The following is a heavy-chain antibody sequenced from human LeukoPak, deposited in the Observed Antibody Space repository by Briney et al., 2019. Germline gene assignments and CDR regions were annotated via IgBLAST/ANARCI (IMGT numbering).Heavy chain of an antibody. CDR3: ARTGVAIWFGELLSPRGIDY. Sequence: WASVKVSCKASGYTFTSYDINWVRQATGQGLEWMGWMNPNSGNTGYAQKFQGRVTMTRNTSISTAYMELSSLRSEDTAVYYCARTGVAIWFGELLSPRGIDYWGQGTLVTVSS. CDR1: GYTFTSYD. CDR2: MNPNSGNT. D-gene: IGHD3-10*01. J-gene: IGHJ4*02. V-gene: IGHV1-8*01.